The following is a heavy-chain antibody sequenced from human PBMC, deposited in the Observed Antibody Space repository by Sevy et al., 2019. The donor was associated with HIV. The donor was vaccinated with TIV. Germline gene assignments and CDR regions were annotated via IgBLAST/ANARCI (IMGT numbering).Heavy chain of an antibody. J-gene: IGHJ4*02. Sequence: ASVKVSCKASGYTFTSYGISWVRQAPGQGLEWMGWISAYNGNTNYAHKLQGRVTMTTDTSTSTAYMELRSLRSDDTAVYYCARENYDFWSGYWEYYFDYWGQGTLVTVSS. CDR2: ISAYNGNT. D-gene: IGHD3-3*01. CDR3: ARENYDFWSGYWEYYFDY. V-gene: IGHV1-18*04. CDR1: GYTFTSYG.